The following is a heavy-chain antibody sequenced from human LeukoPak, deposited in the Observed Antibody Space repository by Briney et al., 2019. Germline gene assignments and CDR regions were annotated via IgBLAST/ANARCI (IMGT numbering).Heavy chain of an antibody. CDR1: GYTFTSYD. J-gene: IGHJ4*02. Sequence: ASVKVSCKASGYTFTSYDINWVRQATGQELEWMGWMNPNSGNTGYAQKFQGRVTMTRNTSISTAYMELSSLRSEDTAVYYCARVKRWLQLQPFDYWGQGTLVTVSS. CDR2: MNPNSGNT. D-gene: IGHD5-24*01. CDR3: ARVKRWLQLQPFDY. V-gene: IGHV1-8*01.